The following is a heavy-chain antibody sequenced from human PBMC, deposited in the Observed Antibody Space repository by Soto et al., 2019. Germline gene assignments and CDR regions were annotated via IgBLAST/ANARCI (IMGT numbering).Heavy chain of an antibody. J-gene: IGHJ3*02. CDR3: AAYLSGDSGYSGTDNHWAVLDI. D-gene: IGHD1-26*01. Sequence: SVRVSCKASGFTITNSAVQRVRQARRQRLEWIEWIVVGSGNTNYAQKFQERVTITRDMSTSTAYMELSSMRSEDTAVYYCAAYLSGDSGYSGTDNHWAVLDIWGKGTTVTVSS. CDR2: IVVGSGNT. V-gene: IGHV1-58*01. CDR1: GFTITNSA.